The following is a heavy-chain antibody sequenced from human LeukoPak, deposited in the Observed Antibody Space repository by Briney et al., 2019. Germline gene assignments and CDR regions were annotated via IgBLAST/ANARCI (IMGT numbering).Heavy chain of an antibody. CDR3: PKDTKGGGPHEGY. Sequence: GGSLRLSCAASGFTFSNDWMSWVRQAPGKGLEWVGRIKSKTDGGTTDYAAPVKGRFTISRDDSKNTLYLQMNSLKTEDTAVNTRPKDTKGGGPHEGYWGQGTLVTVSS. V-gene: IGHV3-15*01. CDR1: GFTFSNDW. CDR2: IKSKTDGGTT. D-gene: IGHD3-16*01. J-gene: IGHJ4*02.